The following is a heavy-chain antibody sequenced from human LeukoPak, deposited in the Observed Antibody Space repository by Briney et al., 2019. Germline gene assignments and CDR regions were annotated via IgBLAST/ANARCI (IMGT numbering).Heavy chain of an antibody. D-gene: IGHD4-11*01. Sequence: GGSLRLSCAASGFTFSGYAMSWLRQAPGKGLEFVSAISGDTGSTFYADSVKGRFTVSRDNSQNTLYLQLNSLRAEDTAVYYCARDHSYSDYGGTRGDYWGQGTLVTVSS. CDR1: GFTFSGYA. V-gene: IGHV3-23*01. J-gene: IGHJ4*02. CDR2: ISGDTGST. CDR3: ARDHSYSDYGGTRGDY.